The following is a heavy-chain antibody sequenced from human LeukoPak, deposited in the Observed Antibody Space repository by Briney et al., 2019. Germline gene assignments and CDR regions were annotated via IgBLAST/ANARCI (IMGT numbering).Heavy chain of an antibody. V-gene: IGHV1-69*05. Sequence: ASVKVSCKASGGPFSSYSINWLRQAPGQGLEWMGGIIPLLNTANYAQKFQGRVTITTDESTSTAYMELSSLRSEDTAMYYCAREGGNQGLFDFWGQGTLVTVSS. CDR1: GGPFSSYS. CDR2: IIPLLNTA. J-gene: IGHJ4*02. D-gene: IGHD1-14*01. CDR3: AREGGNQGLFDF.